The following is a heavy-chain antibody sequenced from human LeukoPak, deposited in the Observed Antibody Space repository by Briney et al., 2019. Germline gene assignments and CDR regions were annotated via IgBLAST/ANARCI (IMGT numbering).Heavy chain of an antibody. CDR1: GYTFTAYY. J-gene: IGHJ5*02. CDR2: INPNTGGT. V-gene: IGHV1-2*02. Sequence: GTSVTVSFAASGYTFTAYYVHWVRQAPGQGLEWMGWINPNTGGTNYAQKFQGRVTMTKDTSINAAYMELNKLTSDDTAVYYCGRGNKSFDPWGQGTLVTVSS. CDR3: GRGNKSFDP.